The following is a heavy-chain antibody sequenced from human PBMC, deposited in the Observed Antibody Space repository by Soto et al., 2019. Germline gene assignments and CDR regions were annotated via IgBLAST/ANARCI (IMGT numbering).Heavy chain of an antibody. Sequence: QMHLVESGGGVVQPGRSLTLSCVASGFTFTSYGIHWVRQAPGKGLEWVGIIWYDGSNKYYGDSVKGRFSISRDNSKNTVYLQMNSLRAEDTAVYYCARDRRFLEWLDYWGQGTLVSVSS. CDR1: GFTFTSYG. D-gene: IGHD3-3*01. V-gene: IGHV3-33*01. CDR2: IWYDGSNK. J-gene: IGHJ4*02. CDR3: ARDRRFLEWLDY.